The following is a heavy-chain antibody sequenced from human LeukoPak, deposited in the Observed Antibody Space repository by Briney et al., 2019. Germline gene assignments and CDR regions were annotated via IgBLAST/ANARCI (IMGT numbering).Heavy chain of an antibody. CDR2: ISTYNGNT. D-gene: IGHD3-22*01. V-gene: IGHV1-18*01. Sequence: GASVKVSCKASGYTFTSYGISWVRQAPGQGLEWKGWISTYNGNTNYAQKLQGRVTMTTDTSTSTAYMELRSLRSDDTAVYYCARDGAPWYYYDSTGTPTFDHWGQGTLVTVSS. J-gene: IGHJ4*02. CDR1: GYTFTSYG. CDR3: ARDGAPWYYYDSTGTPTFDH.